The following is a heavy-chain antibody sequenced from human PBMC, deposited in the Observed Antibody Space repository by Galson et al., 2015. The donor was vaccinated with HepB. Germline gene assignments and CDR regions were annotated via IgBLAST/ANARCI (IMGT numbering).Heavy chain of an antibody. V-gene: IGHV3-23*01. CDR1: GFTFRRYA. J-gene: IGHJ4*02. CDR2: ISDNGART. CDR3: TKGLDHYDRSSYYCDH. D-gene: IGHD3-22*01. Sequence: SLRLSCAASGFTFRRYAMNWVRQAPGKGLEWVSSISDNGARTYHADSVKGRFTISRDNSKNTLYLQMNSLRAEDTAIYYCTKGLDHYDRSSYYCDHWGQGILVTVSS.